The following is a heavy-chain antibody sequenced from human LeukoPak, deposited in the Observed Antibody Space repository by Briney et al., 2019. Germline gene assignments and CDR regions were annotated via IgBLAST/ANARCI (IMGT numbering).Heavy chain of an antibody. Sequence: GGSLRFSCAASGFTFSSYSMNWVRQAPGKGLEWVSSISSSSSSYIYYADSVKGRFTISRDNAKNSLYLQMNSLRAEDTAVYYCARDRGYSGYDPSHFDYWGQGTLVTVSS. CDR3: ARDRGYSGYDPSHFDY. J-gene: IGHJ4*02. CDR1: GFTFSSYS. D-gene: IGHD5-12*01. CDR2: ISSSSSSYI. V-gene: IGHV3-21*04.